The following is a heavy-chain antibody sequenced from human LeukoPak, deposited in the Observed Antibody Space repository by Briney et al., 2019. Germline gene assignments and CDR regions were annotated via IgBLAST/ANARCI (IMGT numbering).Heavy chain of an antibody. D-gene: IGHD4-17*01. V-gene: IGHV5-51*01. CDR2: IYPGDSDT. CDR1: GYSFTSYW. Sequence: GESLNISCKGSGYSFTSYWIGGVRQMPGKGLEWMGIIYPGDSDTRYNPSFQGQVTTSADKSISTAYLQWSSLKASDTAMYYWARLPSVYGDYYYYYCMDVWGQGTTVTVSS. J-gene: IGHJ6*02. CDR3: ARLPSVYGDYYYYYCMDV.